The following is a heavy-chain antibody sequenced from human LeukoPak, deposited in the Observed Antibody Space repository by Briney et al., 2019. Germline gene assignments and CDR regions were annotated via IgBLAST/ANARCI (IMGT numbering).Heavy chain of an antibody. CDR1: GFTFSSYG. J-gene: IGHJ6*02. CDR2: IWYDGINK. CDR3: ARDLRAAAVYYYFGMDV. Sequence: PGRSLRLSCAASGFTFSSYGIHWVRQAPGKGLEWVAVIWYDGINKYYADSVRGRFTISRDNSYNPLYLQMNSLRAEDTAVYYCARDLRAAAVYYYFGMDVWGQGTTVTVSS. D-gene: IGHD6-13*01. V-gene: IGHV3-33*01.